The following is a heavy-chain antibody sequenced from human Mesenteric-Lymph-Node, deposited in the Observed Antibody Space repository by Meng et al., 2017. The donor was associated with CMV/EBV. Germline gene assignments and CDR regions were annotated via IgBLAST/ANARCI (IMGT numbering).Heavy chain of an antibody. D-gene: IGHD3/OR15-3a*01. J-gene: IGHJ6*02. CDR1: GFTFDDYA. Sequence: GGSLRLSCAASGFTFDDYAMHWVRQAPGKGLEWVSGISWNSGSIGYADSVKGRFTISRDNAKNSLYLQMNSLRAEDTALYYCAKDIGEDWYYYYGMDVWGQGTTVTVSS. V-gene: IGHV3-9*01. CDR3: AKDIGEDWYYYYGMDV. CDR2: ISWNSGSI.